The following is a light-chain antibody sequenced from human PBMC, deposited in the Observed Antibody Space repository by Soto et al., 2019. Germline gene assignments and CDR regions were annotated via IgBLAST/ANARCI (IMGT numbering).Light chain of an antibody. CDR1: SSDVGVFHY. J-gene: IGLJ2*01. Sequence: QSVVTQPASVSGSPGQSITLSCTGTSSDVGVFHYVSWYQQHPGKAPKLIIYEVNNRPSGVSNRFSGSKSGNTASLTISGLQAEDEADYYCSSYTTSSTVVFGGGTKVTVL. CDR3: SSYTTSSTVV. V-gene: IGLV2-14*01. CDR2: EVN.